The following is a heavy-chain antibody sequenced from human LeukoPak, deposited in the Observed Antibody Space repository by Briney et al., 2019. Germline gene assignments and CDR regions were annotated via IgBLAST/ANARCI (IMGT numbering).Heavy chain of an antibody. CDR1: GGSISSYY. J-gene: IGHJ4*02. CDR3: ARLHRVGYPYYFDY. Sequence: SSETLSLTCTVSGGSISSYYWSWIRQPPGKGLEWSGYIYYSGSTNYNPSLKSRVTISVDTSKNQFSLKLSSVTAADTAVYYCARLHRVGYPYYFDYWGQGTLVTVSS. D-gene: IGHD5-24*01. CDR2: IYYSGST. V-gene: IGHV4-59*08.